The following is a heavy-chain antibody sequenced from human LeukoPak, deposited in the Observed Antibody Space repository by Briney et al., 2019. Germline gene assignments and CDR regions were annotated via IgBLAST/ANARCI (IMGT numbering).Heavy chain of an antibody. CDR2: ISYDGSNK. D-gene: IGHD5/OR15-5a*01. CDR3: ARDPSTFDLDY. J-gene: IGHJ4*02. Sequence: GGSLRLSCAASGFSFSSSYGMSWVRQAPGKGLEWVAVISYDGSNKYYADSVKGRFTISRDNSKNTLYLQMNSLRAEDTAVYYCARDPSTFDLDYWGQGTLVTVSS. V-gene: IGHV3-30*03. CDR1: GFSFSSSYG.